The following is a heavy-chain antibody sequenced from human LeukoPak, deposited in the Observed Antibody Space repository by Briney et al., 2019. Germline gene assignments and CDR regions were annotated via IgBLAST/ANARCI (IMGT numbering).Heavy chain of an antibody. D-gene: IGHD2-21*01. J-gene: IGHJ2*01. Sequence: SETLSLTCGVSGGPVSGYYWSWLRQSPGKGLEWIGEITRYGNTNYNPSLKSRVIISKDTSKSQISLTLISLTAADSAVYFCARLDQLIVDYWYFDLWAVALRSPSPQ. V-gene: IGHV4-34*01. CDR2: ITRYGNT. CDR3: ARLDQLIVDYWYFDL. CDR1: GGPVSGYY.